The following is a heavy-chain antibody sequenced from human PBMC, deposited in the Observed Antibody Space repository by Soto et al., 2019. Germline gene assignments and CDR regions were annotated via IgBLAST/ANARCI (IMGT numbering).Heavy chain of an antibody. Sequence: QVQLVQSGAEVKKPGASVKVSCKASGYTFTSYAMHWVRQAPGQRLEWMGWINAGNGNTKYSQKFQGRVIITRDTPASTAYMELSSLRSEEPAVYYCARGSSSCFDYWGQGTLVTVSS. J-gene: IGHJ4*02. CDR2: INAGNGNT. V-gene: IGHV1-3*01. CDR1: GYTFTSYA. CDR3: ARGSSSCFDY. D-gene: IGHD6-13*01.